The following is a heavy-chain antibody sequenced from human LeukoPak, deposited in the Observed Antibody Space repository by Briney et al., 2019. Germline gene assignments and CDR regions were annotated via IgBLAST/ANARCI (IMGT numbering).Heavy chain of an antibody. J-gene: IGHJ3*02. D-gene: IGHD3-10*01. CDR2: IYHSGST. Sequence: SETLSLTCAVSGGSISSGGYSWSWIRQPPGKGLEWIGYIYHSGSTYYNPSLKSRVTISVNRSKNQFSLKLSSVPAADTAVYYCARGKRVGFGELFAFDIWGQGTMVTVSS. V-gene: IGHV4-30-2*01. CDR1: GGSISSGGYS. CDR3: ARGKRVGFGELFAFDI.